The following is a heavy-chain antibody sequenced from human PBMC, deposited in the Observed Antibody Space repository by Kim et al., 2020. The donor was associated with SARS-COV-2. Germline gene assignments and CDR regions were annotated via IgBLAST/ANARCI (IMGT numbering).Heavy chain of an antibody. V-gene: IGHV4-59*01. CDR3: AGMVRGVIISRNWFDP. D-gene: IGHD3-10*01. J-gene: IGHJ5*02. Sequence: SRKSRVTISVDTSKNQFSLKLSSVTAADTAVYYCAGMVRGVIISRNWFDPWGQGTLVTVSS.